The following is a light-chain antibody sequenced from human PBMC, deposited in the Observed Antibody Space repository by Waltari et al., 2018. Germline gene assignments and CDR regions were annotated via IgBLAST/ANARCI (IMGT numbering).Light chain of an antibody. CDR3: QQDDNWSALT. J-gene: IGKJ4*01. Sequence: EIVMTQSPATLSVSPGDRATLSCRASQSVRSNLGWYQQKPGQAPRLLIYGSFTRATGIPARCSGSGSGTEFTLTISSLPSEDSAVDYCQQDDNWSALTFGGGTKVEIK. CDR1: QSVRSN. CDR2: GSF. V-gene: IGKV3-15*01.